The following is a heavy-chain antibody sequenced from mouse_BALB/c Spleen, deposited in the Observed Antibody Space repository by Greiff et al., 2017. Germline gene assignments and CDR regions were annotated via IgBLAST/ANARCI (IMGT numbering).Heavy chain of an antibody. V-gene: IGHV5-6-5*01. CDR3: ARALDGYPYYFDY. D-gene: IGHD2-3*01. Sequence: EVMLVESGGGLVKPGGSLKLSCAASGFTFSSYAMSWVRQTPEKRLEWVASISSGGSTYYPDSVKGRFTISRDNARNILYLQMSSLRSEDTAMYYCARALDGYPYYFDYWGQGTTLTVSS. J-gene: IGHJ2*01. CDR1: GFTFSSYA. CDR2: ISSGGST.